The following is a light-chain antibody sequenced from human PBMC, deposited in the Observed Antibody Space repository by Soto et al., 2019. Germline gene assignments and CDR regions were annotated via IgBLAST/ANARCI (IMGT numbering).Light chain of an antibody. Sequence: EIVMTQSPATLSVSPGERVTLSCRASQSVSSNLAWYQQKPGQAPRLLIYGASTRATGTPARFSGSGSGTEFTLTISSLQSEDFAVYYCHQYNNWPPTFGQGTTVEIK. CDR3: HQYNNWPPT. J-gene: IGKJ1*01. CDR2: GAS. V-gene: IGKV3-15*01. CDR1: QSVSSN.